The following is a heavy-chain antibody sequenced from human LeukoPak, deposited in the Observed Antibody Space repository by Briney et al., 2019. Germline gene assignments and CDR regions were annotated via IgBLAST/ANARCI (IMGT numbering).Heavy chain of an antibody. D-gene: IGHD3-10*01. V-gene: IGHV3-23*01. CDR1: GFTFNNYA. CDR2: ISGSGDRT. J-gene: IGHJ6*02. Sequence: GGSLRLSCAAPGFTFNNYAMSWFRQTPGKGLEWVSAISGSGDRTYYAESVKGRFSISRDNSKNTLYLQMHSLRAEDTAVYYCGKRELWHGSGEDAWGQGTTVTVSS. CDR3: GKRELWHGSGEDA.